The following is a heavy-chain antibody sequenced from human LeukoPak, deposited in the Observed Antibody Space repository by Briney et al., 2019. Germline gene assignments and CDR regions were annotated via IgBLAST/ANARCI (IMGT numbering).Heavy chain of an antibody. Sequence: GGSLRLSCAASGFTFSSYSMNWVRQAPGKGLEWVSYISSSSSTIYYADSVKGRFTISRDNAKNPLYLQMNSLRAEDTAVYYCARDLEYYDSSGLNQRGYWGQGTLVTVSS. D-gene: IGHD3-22*01. CDR3: ARDLEYYDSSGLNQRGY. CDR2: ISSSSSTI. J-gene: IGHJ4*02. CDR1: GFTFSSYS. V-gene: IGHV3-48*04.